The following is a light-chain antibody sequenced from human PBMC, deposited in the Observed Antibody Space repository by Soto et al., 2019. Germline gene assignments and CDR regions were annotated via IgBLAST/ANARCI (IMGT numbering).Light chain of an antibody. V-gene: IGKV3-20*01. CDR2: GAS. CDR1: QRVSSGY. Sequence: EIVLTQSPRTLSLSPVERATLSCRASQRVSSGYLGWYQQRPGQAPRLLLYGASNRAAGIPDRFSGRGSETDFTLTISRLEPEDFAVYYCQQHASSPPWTFGQGTKVDIK. J-gene: IGKJ1*01. CDR3: QQHASSPPWT.